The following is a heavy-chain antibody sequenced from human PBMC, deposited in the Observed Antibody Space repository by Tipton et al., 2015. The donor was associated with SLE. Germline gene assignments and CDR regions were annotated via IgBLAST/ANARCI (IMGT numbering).Heavy chain of an antibody. Sequence: GLVKPSETLSLTCAVYGGSFSGYYWSWIRQPPGKGLEWIGEINHSGSTNYNPSLKSRVTISVDTSKNQFSLKVASVTAADTAVYYCARDAEGHYVWGSYRSKGVDVWGQGTTVTVSS. V-gene: IGHV4-34*01. CDR3: ARDAEGHYVWGSYRSKGVDV. CDR2: INHSGST. D-gene: IGHD3-16*02. J-gene: IGHJ6*02. CDR1: GGSFSGYY.